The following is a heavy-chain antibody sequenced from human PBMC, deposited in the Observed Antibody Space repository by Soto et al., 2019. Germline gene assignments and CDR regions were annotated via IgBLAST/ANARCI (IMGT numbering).Heavy chain of an antibody. CDR3: AQVSGITFGGVIVIFDY. V-gene: IGHV3-23*01. CDR1: GFTFSSYA. Sequence: GGSLRLSCAASGFTFSSYAMSWVRQAPGKGLEWVSSISSSGGSTYYADSVKGRFTISRDNAKNTLYLQMNSLRAEDTAVYYYAQVSGITFGGVIVIFDYWGQGTLVTVSS. CDR2: ISSSGGST. D-gene: IGHD3-16*02. J-gene: IGHJ4*02.